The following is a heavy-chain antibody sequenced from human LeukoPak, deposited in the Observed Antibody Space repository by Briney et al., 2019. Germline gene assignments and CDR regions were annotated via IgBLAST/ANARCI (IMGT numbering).Heavy chain of an antibody. J-gene: IGHJ3*02. Sequence: PGGSLRLSCAASGFTFSSHWMHWVRQAPGKGLVWVSCINNDGSTTRYADSVKGRFTISRDNAKSTLYLQVNSLRAEDTAVYYCARPIISCSSNSCFAYAFDIWGQGTRVTVSS. CDR2: INNDGSTT. D-gene: IGHD2-2*01. CDR1: GFTFSSHW. CDR3: ARPIISCSSNSCFAYAFDI. V-gene: IGHV3-74*01.